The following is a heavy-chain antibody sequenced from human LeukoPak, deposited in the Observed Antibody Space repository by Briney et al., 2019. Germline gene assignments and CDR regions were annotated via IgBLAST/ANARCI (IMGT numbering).Heavy chain of an antibody. CDR2: INWNGGRI. CDR1: GFTFDDYG. D-gene: IGHD2-2*01. V-gene: IGHV3-20*03. Sequence: GGSLRLSFAASGFTFDDYGMSWVRQAPGKVLEWVSGINWNGGRIGYLGSMKGRLTFYRENAKTSVYLQMNSLRAEDTAVYYCARDRGTTSSSGWYSDPWGRGTLVTVSS. J-gene: IGHJ2*01. CDR3: ARDRGTTSSSGWYSDP.